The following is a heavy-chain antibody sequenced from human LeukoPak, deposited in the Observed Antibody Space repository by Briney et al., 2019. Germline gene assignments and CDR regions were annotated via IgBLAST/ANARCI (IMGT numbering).Heavy chain of an antibody. CDR1: GGSFSGYY. CDR2: INHSGST. V-gene: IGHV4-34*01. D-gene: IGHD3-10*01. J-gene: IGHJ3*02. Sequence: SETLSLTFAVYGGSFSGYYWSWIRQPPGKGLEWIGEINHSGSTNYNPSLKSRVTISVDTSKNQFSLKLSSVTAADTAVYYCARDGDQGAFDIWGQGTMVTVSS. CDR3: ARDGDQGAFDI.